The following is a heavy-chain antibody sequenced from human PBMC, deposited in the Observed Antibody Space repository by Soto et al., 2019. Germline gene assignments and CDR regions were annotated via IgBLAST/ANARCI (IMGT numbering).Heavy chain of an antibody. V-gene: IGHV4-34*01. CDR1: GGSFSGYY. J-gene: IGHJ4*02. Sequence: PSETLSLTCAVYGGSFSGYYWSWIRQPPGKGLEWIGEINHSGSTNYNPSLKSRVTISVDTSKNQFSLKLSSVTAADTAVYYCARGQREDYYGSGSYRNTYFDYWGQGTLVTVSS. CDR3: ARGQREDYYGSGSYRNTYFDY. CDR2: INHSGST. D-gene: IGHD3-10*01.